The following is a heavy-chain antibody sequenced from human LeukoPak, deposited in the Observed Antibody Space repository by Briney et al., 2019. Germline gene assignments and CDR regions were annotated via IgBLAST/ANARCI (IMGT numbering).Heavy chain of an antibody. Sequence: GGSLRLSCAASGFTFSRYWMGWVRQAQGKGLEWLANIKEDGSETYYADSVKGRFTISRDNPKNLLFLQINSLRVEDTAVYYCARETPRRGETRDGYRWGQGTVVTVSS. CDR2: IKEDGSET. D-gene: IGHD5-24*01. J-gene: IGHJ4*02. CDR3: ARETPRRGETRDGYR. V-gene: IGHV3-7*01. CDR1: GFTFSRYW.